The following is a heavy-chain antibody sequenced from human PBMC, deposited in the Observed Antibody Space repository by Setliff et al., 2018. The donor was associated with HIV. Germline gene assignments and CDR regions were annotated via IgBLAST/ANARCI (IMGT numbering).Heavy chain of an antibody. CDR2: IYPGDSDI. Sequence: GESLKISCKGSGYSFTSYWIGWVRQMPGKGLEWMGIIYPGDSDIRYSPSFEGQVTISADKSISTAYLQWSSLKASDTAMYYCARLGYYHFWSGPEGYMDVWGKGTTVTVSS. CDR3: ARLGYYHFWSGPEGYMDV. D-gene: IGHD3-3*01. J-gene: IGHJ6*03. CDR1: GYSFTSYW. V-gene: IGHV5-51*01.